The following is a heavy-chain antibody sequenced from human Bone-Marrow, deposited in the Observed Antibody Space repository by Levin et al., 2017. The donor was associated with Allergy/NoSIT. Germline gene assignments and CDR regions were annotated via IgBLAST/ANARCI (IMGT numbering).Heavy chain of an antibody. D-gene: IGHD2-2*01. CDR2: INPNSGGT. J-gene: IGHJ5*02. CDR3: ARDKVVPAAMRVNWFDP. CDR1: GYTFTGYY. Sequence: VASVKVSCKASGYTFTGYYMHWVRQAPGQGLEWMGRINPNSGGTNYAQKFQGRVTMTRDTSISTAYMELSRLRSDDTAVYYCARDKVVPAAMRVNWFDPWGQGTLVTVSS. V-gene: IGHV1-2*06.